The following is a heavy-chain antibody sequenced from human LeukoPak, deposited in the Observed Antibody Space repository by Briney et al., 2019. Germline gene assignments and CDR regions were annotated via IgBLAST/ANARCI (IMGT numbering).Heavy chain of an antibody. J-gene: IGHJ3*02. CDR3: ARGDDSSGYSTFDI. D-gene: IGHD3-22*01. CDR1: GGSISNYY. Sequence: PSETLSLTCTVSGGSISNYYWSWIRQPPGKGLEWIGYIYYSGSTKYNPSLKSRVTISVDTSKNQFSLKPSSVTAADTAVYYCARGDDSSGYSTFDIWGQGTMVTVSS. CDR2: IYYSGST. V-gene: IGHV4-59*12.